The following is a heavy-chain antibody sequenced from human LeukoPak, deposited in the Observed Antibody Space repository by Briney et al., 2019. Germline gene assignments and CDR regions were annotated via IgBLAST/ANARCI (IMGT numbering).Heavy chain of an antibody. CDR3: AKYTSGTYYRGLDQ. CDR2: IIGTAGNT. Sequence: GGSLRLSCGASGLTVSSYAMSWVRQAPGKGLEWGSTIIGTAGNTYYADSVKGRFTISRDVSKHTVYLQMNSLRAEDTALYSCAKYTSGTYYRGLDQWGQGTLVTVSS. D-gene: IGHD3-10*01. CDR1: GLTVSSYA. V-gene: IGHV3-23*01. J-gene: IGHJ4*02.